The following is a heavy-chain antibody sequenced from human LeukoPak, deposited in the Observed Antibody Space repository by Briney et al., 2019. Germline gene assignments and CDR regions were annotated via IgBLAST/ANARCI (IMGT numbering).Heavy chain of an antibody. J-gene: IGHJ6*02. CDR2: INPNSGGT. CDR3: ARAIPYYDFWSGSEHYYYYYGMDV. Sequence: ASVKVSCKASGGTFSSYAISWVRQAPGQGLEWMGRINPNSGGTNYAQKFQGRVTMTRDTSISTAYMELSRLRSDDTAVYYCARAIPYYDFWSGSEHYYYYYGMDVWGQGTTVTVSS. CDR1: GGTFSSYA. D-gene: IGHD3-3*01. V-gene: IGHV1-2*06.